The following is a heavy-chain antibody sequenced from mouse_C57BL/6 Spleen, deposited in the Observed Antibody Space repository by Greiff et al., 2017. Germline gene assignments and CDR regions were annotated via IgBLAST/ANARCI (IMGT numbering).Heavy chain of an antibody. CDR2: IDPETGGT. CDR3: TRDSNYWFAY. CDR1: GYTFTDYE. J-gene: IGHJ3*01. Sequence: VKVVESGAELVRPGASVTLSCKASGYTFTDYEMHWVKQTPVHGLEWIGAIDPETGGTAYNQKFKGKAILTADKSSSTAYMELRSLTSEDSAVYYCTRDSNYWFAYWGQGTLVTVSA. D-gene: IGHD2-5*01. V-gene: IGHV1-15*01.